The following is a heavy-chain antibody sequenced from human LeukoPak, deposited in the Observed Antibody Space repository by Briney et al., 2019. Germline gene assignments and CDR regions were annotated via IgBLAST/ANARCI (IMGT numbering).Heavy chain of an antibody. J-gene: IGHJ4*02. CDR1: RGSINYFY. CDR2: ISYSGNT. Sequence: SETLSLTCTVSRGSINYFYWSWIRQPPGKGLEWIGYISYSGNTNYNPSLKSRVSISVDTSKNQFSLKLSSVTTADTAVYYCARIRYGSGSYALTYFDYWGQGTLVTVSS. D-gene: IGHD3-10*01. CDR3: ARIRYGSGSYALTYFDY. V-gene: IGHV4-59*01.